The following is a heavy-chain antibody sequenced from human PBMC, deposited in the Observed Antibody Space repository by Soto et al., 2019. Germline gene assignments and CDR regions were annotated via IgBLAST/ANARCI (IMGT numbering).Heavy chain of an antibody. CDR1: GFTFDDYA. V-gene: IGHV3-9*01. D-gene: IGHD3-10*01. Sequence: EVQLVESGGGFVQPGRSLRLSCAASGFTFDDYAMHWVRQAPGKGLEWVSGISWNSGSIGHADSVKGRITISRDNAKNSLYLQMSSLRVEDTALYYCAKDLSSGYYGLGSYIDYWGQGTLVTVSS. CDR2: ISWNSGSI. J-gene: IGHJ4*02. CDR3: AKDLSSGYYGLGSYIDY.